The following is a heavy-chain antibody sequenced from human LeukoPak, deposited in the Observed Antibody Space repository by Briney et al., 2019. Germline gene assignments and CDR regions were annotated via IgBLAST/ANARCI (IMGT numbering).Heavy chain of an antibody. J-gene: IGHJ6*03. CDR1: GYTFTSYG. CDR3: ARGIVVVVAATYYYYYYMDV. D-gene: IGHD2-15*01. CDR2: ISAYNGNT. V-gene: IGHV1-18*01. Sequence: ASVKVSCKASGYTFTSYGISWVRQAPGQGLEWMGWISAYNGNTNYAQKLQGRVTMTTDTSTSTAYMELSSLRSEDTAVYYCARGIVVVVAATYYYYYYMDVWGKGTTVTVSS.